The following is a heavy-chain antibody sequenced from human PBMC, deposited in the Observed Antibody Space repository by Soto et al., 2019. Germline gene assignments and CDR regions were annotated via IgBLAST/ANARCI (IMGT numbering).Heavy chain of an antibody. CDR1: GYSFTSYW. V-gene: IGHV5-51*01. Sequence: GGSLRLSCKGSGYSFTSYWIGWVRQMPGKGLEWMGIIYPGYSDTRYSPSFQGQVTISADKSISTAYLQWSSLKASDTAMYYCARRGWSKEGYSSGWYDYWGQGTLVTVSS. J-gene: IGHJ4*02. CDR2: IYPGYSDT. CDR3: ARRGWSKEGYSSGWYDY. D-gene: IGHD6-19*01.